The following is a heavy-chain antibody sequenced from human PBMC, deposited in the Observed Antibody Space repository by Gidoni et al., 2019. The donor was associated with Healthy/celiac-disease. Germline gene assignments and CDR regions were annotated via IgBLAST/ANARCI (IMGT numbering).Heavy chain of an antibody. V-gene: IGHV1-69*01. J-gene: IGHJ6*02. CDR2: IIPIFGTA. Sequence: QVQLVQSGAEVTKPGSSVKVSCKASGGTVSSYATSWVRQAPGPGLEWMGGIIPIFGTANYAQKFQGRVTITADESTSTAYMELSSLRSEDTAVYYCARGGMDTAMVTSYYYYGMDVWGQGTTVTVSS. CDR3: ARGGMDTAMVTSYYYYGMDV. D-gene: IGHD5-18*01. CDR1: GGTVSSYA.